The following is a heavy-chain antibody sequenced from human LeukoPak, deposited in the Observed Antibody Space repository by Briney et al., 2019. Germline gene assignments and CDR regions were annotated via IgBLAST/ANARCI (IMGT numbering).Heavy chain of an antibody. D-gene: IGHD3-16*02. CDR2: INRCGST. CDR3: ARGAMITFGGVIVTNWFDP. V-gene: IGHV4-34*01. Sequence: SETLSLTCAVYGGSFSGYYWSWIRQPPGKGLEWIGEINRCGSTNYNPSLKSRVTISVDTSKNQFSLKLSSVTAADTAVYYCARGAMITFGGVIVTNWFDPWGQGTLVTVSS. CDR1: GGSFSGYY. J-gene: IGHJ5*02.